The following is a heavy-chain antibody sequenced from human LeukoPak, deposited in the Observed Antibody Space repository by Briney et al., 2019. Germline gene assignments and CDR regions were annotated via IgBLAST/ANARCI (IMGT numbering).Heavy chain of an antibody. D-gene: IGHD1-26*01. J-gene: IGHJ4*02. CDR1: GGSISSYY. CDR2: IYSSGST. V-gene: IGHV4-59*01. Sequence: SETLSLTCTVSGGSISSYYWTWIRQPPGKGLEWIGYIYSSGSTNYNPSLKSRVTISVDTSKNQFSLKLSLVTPADTAVYYCARHGDSGSFGFDYWGQGTLVTVSS. CDR3: ARHGDSGSFGFDY.